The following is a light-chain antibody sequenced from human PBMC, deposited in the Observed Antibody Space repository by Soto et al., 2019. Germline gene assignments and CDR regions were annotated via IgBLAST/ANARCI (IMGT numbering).Light chain of an antibody. CDR2: GAS. CDR3: QQYGSSLGT. J-gene: IGKJ2*02. V-gene: IGKV3-20*01. CDR1: QSVSSSY. Sequence: EIVLTQSPGTLSLSPGERATLSCRASQSVSSSYLAWYQQKPGQAPRLLIYGASSRATGIPDRFIGSGSGTDFTLTISRLEPEDFAVYYCQQYGSSLGTFGQGTKLEIK.